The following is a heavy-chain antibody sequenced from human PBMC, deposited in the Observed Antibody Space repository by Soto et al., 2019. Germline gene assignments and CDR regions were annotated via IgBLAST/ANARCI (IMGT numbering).Heavy chain of an antibody. Sequence: QVQLVESGGGVVQPGRSLRLSCAASGFTFSSYGMHWVRQAPGKGLEWVAVISYDGSNKYYADSVKGRFTISRDNSKNTLYLQMNSLRAEDTAVYYCAKFAGSSGQTSEFDYWGQGTLVTVSS. CDR3: AKFAGSSGQTSEFDY. J-gene: IGHJ4*02. D-gene: IGHD3-22*01. CDR2: ISYDGSNK. CDR1: GFTFSSYG. V-gene: IGHV3-30*18.